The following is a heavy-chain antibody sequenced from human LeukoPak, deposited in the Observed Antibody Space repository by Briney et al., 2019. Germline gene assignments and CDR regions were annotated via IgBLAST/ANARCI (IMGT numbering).Heavy chain of an antibody. J-gene: IGHJ6*02. CDR3: ARRFGSGWSGYYYGMDV. CDR1: GYRFTSYW. V-gene: IGHV5-51*01. CDR2: IYPGDSDT. Sequence: GESLKISCQGSGYRFTSYWIGWVRQMPGKGLEWMGIIYPGDSDTRYSPSFQGQVTISADKSISTAYLQWSSLKASDTAMYYCARRFGSGWSGYYYGMDVWGQGTTVTVSS. D-gene: IGHD6-19*01.